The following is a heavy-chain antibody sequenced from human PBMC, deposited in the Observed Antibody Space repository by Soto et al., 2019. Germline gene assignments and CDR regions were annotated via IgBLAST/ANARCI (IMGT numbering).Heavy chain of an antibody. J-gene: IGHJ6*02. D-gene: IGHD6-6*01. CDR1: GGTFSSYA. CDR3: ARDRYGSSSSLYYGMDV. CDR2: IIPFFGTA. V-gene: IGHV1-69*13. Sequence: SVKVSCKAYGGTFSSYAISWVRQAPGQGLAWMGGIIPFFGTANYAQRFQGRVTITVDDSTSTAYMELSSLKSEDTAVYYGARDRYGSSSSLYYGMDVWGQGTTGTVSS.